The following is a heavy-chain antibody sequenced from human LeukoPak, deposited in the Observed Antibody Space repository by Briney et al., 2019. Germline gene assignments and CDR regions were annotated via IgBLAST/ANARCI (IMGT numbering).Heavy chain of an antibody. J-gene: IGHJ4*02. D-gene: IGHD3-22*01. V-gene: IGHV3-74*01. Sequence: GGSLRLSCAASGFTFDYYWMHWVRQAPGKGLMWVSRINTDGSNTHYADSVKGRFAISRDNAKNTLYLQMNGLRVEDTAVYYCVVWGEDRSGHRFDFWGQGTLVTVSS. CDR2: INTDGSNT. CDR1: GFTFDYYW. CDR3: VVWGEDRSGHRFDF.